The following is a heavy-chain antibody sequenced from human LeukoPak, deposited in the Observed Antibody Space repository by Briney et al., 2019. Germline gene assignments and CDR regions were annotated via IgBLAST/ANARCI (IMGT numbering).Heavy chain of an antibody. Sequence: GGSLRLSCVVSEFTFSSNWMNWVRQAPGKGLEWVAKIKSDGSEKYYADSVKGRFTISRDNAKNSLYLQMNSLKAEDTAVYYCASGSGWRQLYWGQGTLVTVSP. J-gene: IGHJ4*02. CDR1: EFTFSSNW. D-gene: IGHD5-24*01. CDR2: IKSDGSEK. CDR3: ASGSGWRQLY. V-gene: IGHV3-7*01.